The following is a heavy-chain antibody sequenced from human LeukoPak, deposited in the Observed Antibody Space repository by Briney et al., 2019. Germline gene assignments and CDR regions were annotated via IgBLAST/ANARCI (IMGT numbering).Heavy chain of an antibody. V-gene: IGHV1-18*01. D-gene: IGHD5-18*01. CDR2: ISAYNGNT. CDR1: GYTLTSYG. J-gene: IGHJ6*02. Sequence: GASVKVSCKASGYTLTSYGISWVRQAPGQGLEWTGWISAYNGNTNYAQKLQGRVTMTTDASTSTAYMELRSLGSDDTAVYYCARDGGYGRRYYHHYGMEVWGQGTTVTVSS. CDR3: ARDGGYGRRYYHHYGMEV.